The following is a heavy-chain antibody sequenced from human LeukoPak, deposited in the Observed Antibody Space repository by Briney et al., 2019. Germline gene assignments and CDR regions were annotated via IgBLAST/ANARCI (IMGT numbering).Heavy chain of an antibody. D-gene: IGHD3-22*01. CDR2: ILPHTGGT. Sequence: VASVKVSCKASGYNFGGYYIHWVRQAPGQGLEWMGWILPHTGGTNYAQKFQGRVTMTRDTYNSTGYMELTSLRSDDTAVYYCARDPYYYDSSGYYLSYYYGMDVWGQGTTVTVSS. J-gene: IGHJ6*02. CDR3: ARDPYYYDSSGYYLSYYYGMDV. V-gene: IGHV1-2*02. CDR1: GYNFGGYY.